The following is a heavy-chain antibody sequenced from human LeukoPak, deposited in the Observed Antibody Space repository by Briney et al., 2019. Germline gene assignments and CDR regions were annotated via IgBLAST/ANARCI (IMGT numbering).Heavy chain of an antibody. CDR3: ARQPSGTAAFDI. CDR1: GGSISSYY. Sequence: SESLSLTCAVSGGSISSYYWSWIRQSPGKGLEWIAYIYHSGNTNYNPSFKSRVTISVDTSKNQFSLKLTSVAAADTAIYYCARQPSGTAAFDIWGQGTMVTVSS. D-gene: IGHD1/OR15-1a*01. V-gene: IGHV4-59*08. CDR2: IYHSGNT. J-gene: IGHJ3*02.